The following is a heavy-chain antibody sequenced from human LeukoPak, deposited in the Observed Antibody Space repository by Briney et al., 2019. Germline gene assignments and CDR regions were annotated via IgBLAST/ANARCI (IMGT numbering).Heavy chain of an antibody. CDR2: LYPAGDT. V-gene: IGHV3-53*01. J-gene: IGHJ4*02. CDR1: GITVSDNY. CDR3: ARVHFPYGDFDY. D-gene: IGHD4-17*01. Sequence: GGSLRLSCAASGITVSDNYMSWVRQTPGKGLKWVSTLYPAGDTYFADSVRGRFTISRDISKNTVYLQMGSLRAEDTAVYFCARVHFPYGDFDYWGQGALVTVSS.